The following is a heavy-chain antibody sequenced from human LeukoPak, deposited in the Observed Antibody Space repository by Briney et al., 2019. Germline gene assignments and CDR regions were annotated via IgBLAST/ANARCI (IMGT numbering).Heavy chain of an antibody. CDR3: TPRGSYGY. V-gene: IGHV3-23*01. Sequence: GGSLRLSCAGSGFTFTSYSMNWVRQAPGKGLEWVSAISGSGGSTYYADSVKGRFTISRDNSKNTLYLQMNSLRAEDTAVYYCTPRGSYGYWGQGTLVTVSS. J-gene: IGHJ4*02. CDR1: GFTFTSYS. D-gene: IGHD1-26*01. CDR2: ISGSGGST.